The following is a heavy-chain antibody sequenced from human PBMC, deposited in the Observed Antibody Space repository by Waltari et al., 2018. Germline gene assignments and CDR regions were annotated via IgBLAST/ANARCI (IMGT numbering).Heavy chain of an antibody. J-gene: IGHJ6*03. Sequence: QVQLVESVGGVVQPGRSLRLSCAASGFTFSSYGMHCVRQAPGKGLEWVAVIWYDGSNKYYADSVKGRFTISRDNSKNTLYLQMNSLRAEDTAMYYCAKDFIVAAAGTYMDVWGKGTTVTVSS. V-gene: IGHV3-30*18. CDR2: IWYDGSNK. CDR1: GFTFSSYG. D-gene: IGHD6-13*01. CDR3: AKDFIVAAAGTYMDV.